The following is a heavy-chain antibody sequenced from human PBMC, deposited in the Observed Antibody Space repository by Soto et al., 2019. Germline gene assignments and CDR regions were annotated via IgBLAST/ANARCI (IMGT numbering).Heavy chain of an antibody. CDR2: LYYTGNV. CDR1: GDSISNYY. V-gene: IGHV4-59*01. CDR3: ARVFTVTTYAFDI. Sequence: SETLSLTFTFSGDSISNYYCTWIRQPPGKGLEWIGYLYYTGNVDYNPSLKSRVTMSLDTSNNQFSLKLTSVTAADTAVYYCARVFTVTTYAFDIWGQGTMVTVSS. J-gene: IGHJ3*02. D-gene: IGHD4-17*01.